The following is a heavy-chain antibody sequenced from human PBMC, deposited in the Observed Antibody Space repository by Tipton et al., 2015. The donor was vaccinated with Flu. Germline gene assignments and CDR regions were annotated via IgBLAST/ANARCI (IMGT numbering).Heavy chain of an antibody. D-gene: IGHD2-15*01. V-gene: IGHV4-4*07. CDR3: ARDTFRYCSGASCLSDYYYYGMDV. Sequence: TLSLTCTVSGDSINNNYWSWVRQPAGKGLEWIGRLHTSWGSTYNSSLKSRVTMSFDTSKNQFSLKLSSVTAADTTVYYCARDTFRYCSGASCLSDYYYYGMDVWGQGTTVTVSS. CDR2: LHTSWGS. J-gene: IGHJ6*02. CDR1: GDSINNNY.